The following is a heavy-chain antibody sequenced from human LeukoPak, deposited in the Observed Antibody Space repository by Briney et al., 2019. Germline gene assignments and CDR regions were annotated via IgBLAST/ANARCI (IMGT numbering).Heavy chain of an antibody. Sequence: PGGSLRLSCAASGFTFSSYGMHWVRQAPGKGLEWVAVIWYDGSNKYYADSVKGRFTISRDNSKNTLYLQMNSLRAEDTAVYYCARVTGSRIFGGGMDVWGQGTTVTVSS. J-gene: IGHJ6*02. CDR1: GFTFSSYG. V-gene: IGHV3-33*01. D-gene: IGHD3-3*02. CDR2: IWYDGSNK. CDR3: ARVTGSRIFGGGMDV.